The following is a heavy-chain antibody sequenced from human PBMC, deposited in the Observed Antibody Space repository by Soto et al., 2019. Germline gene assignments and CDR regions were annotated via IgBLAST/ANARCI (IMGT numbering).Heavy chain of an antibody. J-gene: IGHJ4*02. CDR2: ISGSGGST. V-gene: IGHV3-23*01. D-gene: IGHD4-17*01. CDR1: GCTFISYA. Sequence: GGSLRLSCAASGCTFISYAMSWVRQAPGKGLEWVSAISGSGGSTYYADSVKGRFTISRDNSKNTLYLQMNSLRAEDTAVYYCAKAPLSFYGDYALDYWGQGTLVTVSS. CDR3: AKAPLSFYGDYALDY.